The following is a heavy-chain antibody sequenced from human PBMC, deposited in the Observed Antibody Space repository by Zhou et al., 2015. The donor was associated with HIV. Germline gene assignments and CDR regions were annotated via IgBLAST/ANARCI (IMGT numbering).Heavy chain of an antibody. CDR1: GDTFRFYA. CDR3: ARDDSSGYHSFDY. CDR2: INGDNGKT. J-gene: IGHJ4*02. D-gene: IGHD3-22*01. V-gene: IGHV1-18*01. Sequence: QVQLVQSGGELKKPGAFVKVSCKASGDTFRFYAISWVRQAPGQGLEWMGWINGDNGKTRYAQKFQDRVTLTTDRSTTTAYMELRSLRSDDSAMYYCARDDSSGYHSFDYWGQGTLVTVSS.